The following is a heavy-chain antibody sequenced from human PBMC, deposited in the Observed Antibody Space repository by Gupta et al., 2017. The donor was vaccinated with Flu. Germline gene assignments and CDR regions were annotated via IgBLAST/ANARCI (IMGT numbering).Heavy chain of an antibody. D-gene: IGHD3-3*01. CDR1: GGSISSSSYY. V-gene: IGHV4-39*01. J-gene: IGHJ4*02. CDR3: ARTYYDCWSGYYTGHDY. CDR2: IYYSGST. Sequence: QLQLQESAPGLVKPSETLSLTCTVSGGSISSSSYYWGWIRQPPGKGLEWIGSIYYSGSTYYNPSLKSRVTISVDTSKNQFSLKLSSVTAADTAVYYCARTYYDCWSGYYTGHDYWGQGTLVTVSS.